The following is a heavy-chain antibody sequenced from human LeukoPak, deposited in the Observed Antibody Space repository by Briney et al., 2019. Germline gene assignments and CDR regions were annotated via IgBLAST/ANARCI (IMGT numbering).Heavy chain of an antibody. J-gene: IGHJ3*02. CDR2: IHHSGGN. CDR3: AREHIAADTRAAFDI. V-gene: IGHV4-4*02. CDR1: GGSINITNW. Sequence: KPSETLSLTCAVSGGSINITNWWRWVRHPRGKRVEVIGEIHHSGGNNYDPSLKSRVTISLEKTKTQFSVKLSSVTAAGTDVYYCAREHIAADTRAAFDIWGQGTMVTVSS. D-gene: IGHD6-13*01.